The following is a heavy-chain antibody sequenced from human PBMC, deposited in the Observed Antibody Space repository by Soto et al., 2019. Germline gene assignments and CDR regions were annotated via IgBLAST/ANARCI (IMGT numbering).Heavy chain of an antibody. CDR3: ASGWQLKDYYAMDV. CDR2: ISSRSSYI. D-gene: IGHD1-1*01. J-gene: IGHJ6*02. CDR1: GFTFSSYG. V-gene: IGHV3-21*01. Sequence: EVQLVESGGGLVKPGGSLRLSRVGSGFTFSSYGLHWVRQAPGKGLEWVSSISSRSSYIYYADSVKGRFTISRDNAKRSLFLQMNTLRAEDTAMYYCASGWQLKDYYAMDVWGQGTTVTVSS.